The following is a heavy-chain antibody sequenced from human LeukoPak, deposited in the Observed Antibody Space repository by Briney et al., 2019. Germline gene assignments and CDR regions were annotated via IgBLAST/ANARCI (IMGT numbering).Heavy chain of an antibody. CDR1: GYTLTGYY. CDR2: INPNSGGT. V-gene: IGHV1-2*02. J-gene: IGHJ5*02. D-gene: IGHD1-26*01. Sequence: ASVKVSCKASGYTLTGYYMHWVRQAPGQGLEWMGWINPNSGGTNYAQKFQGRVTMTRDTSISTAYMELSRLRSDDTAVYYCARDLGRWSDCWFDPWGQGTLVTVSS. CDR3: ARDLGRWSDCWFDP.